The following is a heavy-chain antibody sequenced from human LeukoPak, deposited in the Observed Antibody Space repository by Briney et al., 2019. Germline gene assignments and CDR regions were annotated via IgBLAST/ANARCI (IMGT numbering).Heavy chain of an antibody. D-gene: IGHD5-24*01. V-gene: IGHV1-2*04. CDR2: INPNSGGT. CDR1: GYTFTGYY. J-gene: IGHJ4*02. Sequence: ASVKVPCKASGYTFTGYYMHWVRQAPGQGLEWMGWINPNSGGTNYAQKFQGWVTMTRNTSISTAYMELSRLRSDDTAVYYCARGARRDGYNPYGYWGQGTLVTVSS. CDR3: ARGARRDGYNPYGY.